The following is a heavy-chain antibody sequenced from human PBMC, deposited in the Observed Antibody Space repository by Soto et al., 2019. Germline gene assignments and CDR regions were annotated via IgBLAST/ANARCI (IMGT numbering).Heavy chain of an antibody. J-gene: IGHJ4*02. V-gene: IGHV3-74*01. Sequence: GGSLRLSCAASVFTFSSYWMHWVRQAPGKGLVWVSRINSDGSSTSYADSVKGRFTISRDNAKNTLYLQMNSLRAEDTAVYYCARVGQTNSLFDYWGQGTLVPVSS. CDR3: ARVGQTNSLFDY. CDR2: INSDGSST. CDR1: VFTFSSYW. D-gene: IGHD6-13*01.